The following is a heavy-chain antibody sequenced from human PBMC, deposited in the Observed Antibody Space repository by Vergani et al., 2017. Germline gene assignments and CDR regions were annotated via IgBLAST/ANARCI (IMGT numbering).Heavy chain of an antibody. CDR2: IYTSGST. D-gene: IGHD4-11*01. Sequence: QVQLQESGPGLVKPSQTLSLTCTVSGGSISSGSYYWSWIRQPAGKGLEWIGRIYTSGSTNYNPSLKSRVTISVDTSKNHFSLKLSSVTAADTAVYYCARWSRTVTTFTSGDWFDPWGQGTLVTVSS. J-gene: IGHJ5*02. V-gene: IGHV4-61*02. CDR3: ARWSRTVTTFTSGDWFDP. CDR1: GGSISSGSYY.